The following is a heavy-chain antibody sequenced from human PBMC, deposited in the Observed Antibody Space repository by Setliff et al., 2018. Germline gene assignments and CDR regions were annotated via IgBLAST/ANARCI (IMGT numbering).Heavy chain of an antibody. V-gene: IGHV3-49*04. J-gene: IGHJ4*02. Sequence: HPGGSLRLSCTASGFTFGDYAMSWVRQAPGKGLEWVGFIRSKAYGGTTEYAASVKGRFTISRDDSKSIAYLQMNSLKTEDTAVYYCTYYCSSTSWYVCKYWGQGTLVTVSS. CDR3: TYYCSSTSWYVCKY. CDR1: GFTFGDYA. D-gene: IGHD2-2*01. CDR2: IRSKAYGGTT.